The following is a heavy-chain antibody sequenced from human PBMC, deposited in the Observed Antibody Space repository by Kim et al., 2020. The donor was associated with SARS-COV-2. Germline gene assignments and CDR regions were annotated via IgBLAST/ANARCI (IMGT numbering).Heavy chain of an antibody. D-gene: IGHD3-16*01. J-gene: IGHJ4*02. V-gene: IGHV3-30*03. CDR3: ARDTFGELGFDY. Sequence: YYPDSVKGRFPSYRANSKNALYMQMNSRGAEDAAVYYCARDTFGELGFDYWGQGTLVTVSS.